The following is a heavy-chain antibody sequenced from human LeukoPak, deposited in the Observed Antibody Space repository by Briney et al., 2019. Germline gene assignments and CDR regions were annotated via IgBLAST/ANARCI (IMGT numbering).Heavy chain of an antibody. D-gene: IGHD4-17*01. V-gene: IGHV4-34*01. Sequence: SETLSPTCAVYGGSFSGYYWSWIRQPPGKGLEWIGEINHSGSTNYNPSLKSRVTISVDTSKNQFSLKLSSVTAADTAVYYCARGSSGYGSFDYWGQGTLVTVSS. J-gene: IGHJ4*02. CDR1: GGSFSGYY. CDR3: ARGSSGYGSFDY. CDR2: INHSGST.